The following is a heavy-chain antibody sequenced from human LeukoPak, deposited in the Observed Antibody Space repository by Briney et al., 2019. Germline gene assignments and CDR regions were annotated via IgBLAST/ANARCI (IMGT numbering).Heavy chain of an antibody. CDR3: ATYSNYNPEHDAFDI. CDR1: GYTFTSYD. J-gene: IGHJ3*02. Sequence: ASVKVSCKASGYTFTSYDINWVRQATGQGLEWMGWMNPNSGNTGYAQKFQGRVTITTDESTSTAYMELSSLRSEDTAVYYCATYSNYNPEHDAFDIWGQGTMVTVSS. V-gene: IGHV1-8*01. D-gene: IGHD4-11*01. CDR2: MNPNSGNT.